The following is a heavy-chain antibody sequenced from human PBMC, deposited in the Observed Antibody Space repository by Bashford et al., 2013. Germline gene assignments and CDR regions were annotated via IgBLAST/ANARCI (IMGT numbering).Heavy chain of an antibody. V-gene: IGHV1-24*01. CDR1: GYTLTELS. CDR3: AIGYCSSTSCYDNYYYGMDV. Sequence: ASVKVSCKVSGYTLTELSMHWVRQAPGKGLEWMGGFDPEDGETIYAQKFQGRVTMTEDTSTDTAYMELSSLRSEDTAVYYCAIGYCSSTSCYDNYYYGMDVWGQGTTVTVSS. D-gene: IGHD2-2*01. CDR2: FDPEDGET. J-gene: IGHJ6*02.